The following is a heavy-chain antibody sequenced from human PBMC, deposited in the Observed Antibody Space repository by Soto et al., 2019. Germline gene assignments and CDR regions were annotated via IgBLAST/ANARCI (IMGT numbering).Heavy chain of an antibody. J-gene: IGHJ6*02. CDR1: GDSVSSNSAA. D-gene: IGHD1-20*01. CDR3: ARGLYNWNYDYHYGMDV. V-gene: IGHV6-1*01. Sequence: SQSLSLTCAISGDSVSSNSAAWNWIRQSPSRGLEWLGRTYYRSKWYNDYAVSVKSRITINPDTSKNQFSLQLNSVTPEDTAVYYCARGLYNWNYDYHYGMDVSGQGTTITVS. CDR2: TYYRSKWYN.